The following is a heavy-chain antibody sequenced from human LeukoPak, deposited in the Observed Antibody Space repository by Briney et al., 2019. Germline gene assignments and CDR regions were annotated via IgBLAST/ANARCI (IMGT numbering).Heavy chain of an antibody. CDR1: GYTFTNYY. Sequence: ASVKVSCKASGYTFTNYYLHWVRQAPGQGLEWMAMINPSGGSTTYAQKFQGRVTMTRDTSTSTVYMELSSLRYEDTAVYYCARAMVRGLSNPFYSWGQGTLVTVSS. V-gene: IGHV1-46*01. J-gene: IGHJ4*02. D-gene: IGHD3-10*01. CDR3: ARAMVRGLSNPFYS. CDR2: INPSGGST.